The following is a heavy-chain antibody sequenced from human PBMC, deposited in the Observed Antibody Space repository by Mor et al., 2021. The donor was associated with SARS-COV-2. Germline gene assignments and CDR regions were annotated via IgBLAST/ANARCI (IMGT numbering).Heavy chain of an antibody. Sequence: TDGGTTDYAAPVKGRFTISRDDSKNTLFLQMNSLKTEDTAVYYCTANRGYGYGSWGQ. D-gene: IGHD5-18*01. V-gene: IGHV3-15*01. CDR3: TANRGYGYGS. J-gene: IGHJ1*01. CDR2: TDGGTT.